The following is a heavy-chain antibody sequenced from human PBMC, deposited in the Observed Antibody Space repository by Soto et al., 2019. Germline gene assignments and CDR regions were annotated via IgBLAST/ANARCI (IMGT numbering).Heavy chain of an antibody. CDR2: ISKSGVTA. J-gene: IGHJ3*02. CDR3: APRKVGSFNKAAFEI. Sequence: PGGSLRLSCAASGFNFSISQMNWVRQAPGKGLEWISYISKSGVTAHYADSGKGRFTISRDNAKNSLYLQRHSLGVDDTALYYGAPRKVGSFNKAAFEIWGQGTMVTVSS. CDR1: GFNFSISQ. D-gene: IGHD6-13*01. V-gene: IGHV3-48*03.